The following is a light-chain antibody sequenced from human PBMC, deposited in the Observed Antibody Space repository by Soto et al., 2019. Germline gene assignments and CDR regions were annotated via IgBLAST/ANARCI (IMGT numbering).Light chain of an antibody. CDR3: QKYNSAPST. CDR2: AAS. J-gene: IGKJ1*01. V-gene: IGKV1-27*01. CDR1: QGISNY. Sequence: DIQMTQSPSSLSASVGDRVTITCRESQGISNYLAWYQQKPGKVPKLLIYAASTLQSGVLSRFSGSGSGTDFTLTISSLQPEDVATYNCQKYNSAPSTFGQGTKVEIK.